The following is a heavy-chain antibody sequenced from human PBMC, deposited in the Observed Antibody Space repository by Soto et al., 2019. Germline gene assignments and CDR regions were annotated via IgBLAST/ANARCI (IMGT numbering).Heavy chain of an antibody. CDR3: ARDSPSSGLLGTNY. V-gene: IGHV1-18*01. CDR2: ISAFNGDT. Sequence: QVQLVQSGAEVKKPGASVKVSCKASGFTFTRYGISWVRQAPGQGLEWMGWISAFNGDTKYAQRRQGRVSMTTDTSTDTAHMKLRSLRSDDTAVYYCARDSPSSGLLGTNYWGQGTLVSVSS. CDR1: GFTFTRYG. J-gene: IGHJ4*02. D-gene: IGHD6-19*01.